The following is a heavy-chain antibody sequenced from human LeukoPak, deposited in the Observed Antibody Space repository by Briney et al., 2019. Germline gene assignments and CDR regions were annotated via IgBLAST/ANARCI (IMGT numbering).Heavy chain of an antibody. CDR2: ISGSGGST. CDR1: GFTFSSYA. Sequence: GGSLRLSCAASGFTFSSYAMSWVRQAPEKGLEWVSAISGSGGSTYYADSVKGRFTISRDNSKNTLYLQMNSLRAEDTAVYYCAKRQYDSSGYYEVYWGQGTLVTVSS. D-gene: IGHD3-22*01. J-gene: IGHJ4*02. CDR3: AKRQYDSSGYYEVY. V-gene: IGHV3-23*01.